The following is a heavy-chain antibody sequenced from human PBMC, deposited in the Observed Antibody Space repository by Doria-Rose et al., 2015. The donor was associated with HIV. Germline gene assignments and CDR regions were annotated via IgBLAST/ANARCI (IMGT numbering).Heavy chain of an antibody. CDR1: GVSLSSPGMG. D-gene: IGHD6-13*01. Sequence: SGPVLVKPTETLTLTCTVSGVSLSSPGMGVSWIRQPPGQALEWLANIFSDDERSYNTSLKSRLTSSRGTSKSQVVLTMTDMDPVDTATYYCARIKSSRWYHKYYFDFWGQGTLVIVSA. V-gene: IGHV2-26*01. J-gene: IGHJ4*02. CDR3: ARIKSSRWYHKYYFDF. CDR2: IFSDDER.